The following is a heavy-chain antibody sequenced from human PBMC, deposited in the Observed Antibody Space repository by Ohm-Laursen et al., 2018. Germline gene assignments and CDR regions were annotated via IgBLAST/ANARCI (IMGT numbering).Heavy chain of an antibody. D-gene: IGHD4-23*01. J-gene: IGHJ6*02. V-gene: IGHV1-2*02. CDR2: INPNSGGT. CDR3: ARVGRVTRGDYYGMDV. Sequence: EASVKVSCKASGYTFTGYYMHWVRQAPGQGLEWMGWINPNSGGTNYAQKFQGRVTMTRDTSISTAYMELSRLRSDDTAVYYCARVGRVTRGDYYGMDVWGQGTTVTVSS. CDR1: GYTFTGYY.